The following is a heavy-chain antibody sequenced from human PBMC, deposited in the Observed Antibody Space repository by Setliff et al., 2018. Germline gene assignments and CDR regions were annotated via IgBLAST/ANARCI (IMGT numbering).Heavy chain of an antibody. J-gene: IGHJ3*02. D-gene: IGHD2-2*01. V-gene: IGHV1-18*01. Sequence: ASVKVSCKASGFTFKTYSFSWIRQAPGQGLEWVGWISGYNSNTIYAQNFQGRVTMTTDTSTGTADMELRNLRSDDTAVYYCTRDTNIVVVPPHRTAFDIWGQGTMVTVS. CDR1: GFTFKTYS. CDR2: ISGYNSNT. CDR3: TRDTNIVVVPPHRTAFDI.